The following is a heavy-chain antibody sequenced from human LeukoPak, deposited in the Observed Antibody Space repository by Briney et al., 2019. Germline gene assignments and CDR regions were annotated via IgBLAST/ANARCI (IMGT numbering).Heavy chain of an antibody. CDR3: AREVTIFGVVIRTYWFDP. Sequence: SVKVSCKASGGTFSSYAISWVRQAPGQGLEWMGGIIPIFGTANYAQKFQGRVTITADESTSTAYMELSSLRSEDTAVYYCAREVTIFGVVIRTYWFDPWGQGTLVTVSS. CDR2: IIPIFGTA. J-gene: IGHJ5*02. CDR1: GGTFSSYA. V-gene: IGHV1-69*13. D-gene: IGHD3-3*01.